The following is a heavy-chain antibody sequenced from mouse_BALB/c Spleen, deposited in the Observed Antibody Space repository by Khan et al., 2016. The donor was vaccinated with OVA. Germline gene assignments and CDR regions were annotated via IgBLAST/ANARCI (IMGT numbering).Heavy chain of an antibody. J-gene: IGHJ4*01. CDR2: INTYTGES. V-gene: IGHV9-3-1*01. Sequence: QIQLVQSGPELKKPGETVKISCKAFGYTFRNDGMNWVKQAPGKGLKWMGWINTYTGESTHADDFKGRFVFSLEISASTAYLQINNLKNEDTATXFCASHPNFSYVMDYWGQGTSVTVSS. CDR1: GYTFRNDG. CDR3: ASHPNFSYVMDY. D-gene: IGHD4-1*02.